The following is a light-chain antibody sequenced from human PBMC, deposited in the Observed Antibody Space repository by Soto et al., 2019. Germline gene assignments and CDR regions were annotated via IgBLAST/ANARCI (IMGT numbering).Light chain of an antibody. CDR1: QSISSW. V-gene: IGKV1-5*01. J-gene: IGKJ2*01. CDR3: QQYNSYSYT. Sequence: DILMTQSPSTLSASVGDRVTITCRASQSISSWLAWYQQKPGKAPKLLIYDASSVASGVPSRFSGSGSGTEVTLTISSLQPDDFATYYCQQYNSYSYTFGQGTKLEIK. CDR2: DAS.